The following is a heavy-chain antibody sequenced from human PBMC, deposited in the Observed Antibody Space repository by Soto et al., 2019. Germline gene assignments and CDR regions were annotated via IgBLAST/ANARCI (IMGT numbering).Heavy chain of an antibody. V-gene: IGHV3-74*03. J-gene: IGHJ4*02. CDR3: ARDEGNAMIRGYDN. CDR2: IKFDGSRT. CDR1: GFIFSDYW. Sequence: EAQLVQSGGGLVQPGGSMRLSCAASGFIFSDYWMHWVRQPPWKGLVWVSSIKFDGSRTPYADSVEGRFTISRDNAKNTLYLQMNSLSAEDTAVYYCARDEGNAMIRGYDNWGQGTLVTVSS. D-gene: IGHD3-10*01.